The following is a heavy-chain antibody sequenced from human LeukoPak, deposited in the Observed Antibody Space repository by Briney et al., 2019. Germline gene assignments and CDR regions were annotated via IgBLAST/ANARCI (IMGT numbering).Heavy chain of an antibody. CDR1: GGSISSTTYY. Sequence: SETLSLTCTVSGGSISSTTYYWGWIRQPPGKGLEWIGTIYYSGTTYYSPSLKSRVTISVDTSKNQFSLKLTSVTVADTAMYYCARSGRGSYPTVFDYWGQGTLVNVSS. CDR3: ARSGRGSYPTVFDY. CDR2: IYYSGTT. V-gene: IGHV4-39*07. D-gene: IGHD1-26*01. J-gene: IGHJ4*02.